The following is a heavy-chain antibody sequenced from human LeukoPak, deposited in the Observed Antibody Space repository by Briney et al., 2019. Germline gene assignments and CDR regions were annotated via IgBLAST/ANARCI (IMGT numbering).Heavy chain of an antibody. V-gene: IGHV3-20*04. J-gene: IGHJ3*02. CDR1: GFTFSNYA. CDR3: ARGIAVREVLHAFAN. D-gene: IGHD6-19*01. CDR2: INYSGGMT. Sequence: GGSLRLSCAASGFTFSNYAMSWVRQAPGKGLEWVSGINYSGGMTGYADSVEGRFTISRDNAKNSLYLQMNSLRAEDTALYYCARGIAVREVLHAFANWGQGTMVIVSS.